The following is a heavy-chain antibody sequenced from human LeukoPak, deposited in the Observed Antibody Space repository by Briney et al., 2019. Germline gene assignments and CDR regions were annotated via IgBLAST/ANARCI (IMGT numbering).Heavy chain of an antibody. J-gene: IGHJ4*02. V-gene: IGHV4-34*01. CDR2: IYESGTT. CDR1: GESLNSYY. CDR3: ARGAWATRLGS. Sequence: PSETLSVTCVVYGESLNSYYWSSVCQPPGGGREWIGEIYESGTTEYNPSLKSRVTISMVPSKQQFSLSLSSVTAADTAVYYCARGAWATRLGSWGLGTPVIVSS. D-gene: IGHD2-15*01.